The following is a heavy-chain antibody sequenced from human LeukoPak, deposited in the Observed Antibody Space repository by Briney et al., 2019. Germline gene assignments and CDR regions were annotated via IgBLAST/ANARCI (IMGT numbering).Heavy chain of an antibody. CDR1: GFTFSSYW. Sequence: PGESLRLSCAASGFTFSSYWMHWVRQAPGKGLVWVSRINSDGSSTSYADSVKGRFTISRDNAKNTLYLQMNSLRAEDTAVYYCARDRAMVRGVIENWGQGTLVTVSS. V-gene: IGHV3-74*01. CDR3: ARDRAMVRGVIEN. CDR2: INSDGSST. J-gene: IGHJ4*02. D-gene: IGHD3-10*01.